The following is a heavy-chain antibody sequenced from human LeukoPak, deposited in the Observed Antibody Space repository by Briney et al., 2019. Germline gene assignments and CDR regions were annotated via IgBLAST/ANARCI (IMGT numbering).Heavy chain of an antibody. V-gene: IGHV3-72*01. CDR2: NRDKSKSYTT. J-gene: IGHJ5*02. CDR1: GFTVSDHY. CDR3: TREDSSGYYYEWFDP. D-gene: IGHD3-22*01. Sequence: PGGSLRLSCVASGFTVSDHYIDWVRQAPGKGLEWVGRNRDKSKSYTTDYAASVRGRFTISRDDSKSIAYLQMNSLKTEDTAVYYCTREDSSGYYYEWFDPWGQGTLVTVSS.